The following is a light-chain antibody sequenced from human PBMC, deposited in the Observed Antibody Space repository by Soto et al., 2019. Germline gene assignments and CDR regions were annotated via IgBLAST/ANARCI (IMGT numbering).Light chain of an antibody. CDR2: LGS. J-gene: IGKJ5*01. V-gene: IGKV2-28*01. Sequence: EIVMTQSPPSLTVTPGEPASISCSSSQRLLHSNGNTFLAWYLQKPGQSPQLLIYLGSNRASGVPDRVSGSEAGTDFTLKISRVEAEDVGVYYCMQALQTPYTFGQGTRLEIK. CDR1: QRLLHSNGNTF. CDR3: MQALQTPYT.